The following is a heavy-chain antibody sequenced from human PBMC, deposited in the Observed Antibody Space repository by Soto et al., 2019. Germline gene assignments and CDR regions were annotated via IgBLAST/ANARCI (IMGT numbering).Heavy chain of an antibody. D-gene: IGHD5-18*01. CDR3: AKGGGYTYGTNDAFDI. CDR1: GFTFSNYG. V-gene: IGHV3-30*18. Sequence: LILSCAASGFTFSNYGSHWVREAPGKGLDWVAVISDDGTNKYNVDSVEGRFTISRDNSKSTLYLQMTSLRTEDTAVYYCAKGGGYTYGTNDAFDIWGQGTRVTVSS. CDR2: ISDDGTNK. J-gene: IGHJ3*02.